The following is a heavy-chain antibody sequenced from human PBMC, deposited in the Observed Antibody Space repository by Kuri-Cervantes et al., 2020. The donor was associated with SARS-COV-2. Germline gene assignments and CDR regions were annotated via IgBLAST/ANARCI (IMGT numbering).Heavy chain of an antibody. Sequence: SQTLSLTCAVYGGSFSGYYWSWIRQPPGKGLEWIGEINHSGSTNYNPSLKSRVTISVDTSKNQFSLKLSSVTAADTAVYYCARPLGSREPKTPSYGMDVWGQGTTVTVSS. D-gene: IGHD2-15*01. J-gene: IGHJ6*02. CDR2: INHSGST. CDR1: GGSFSGYY. CDR3: ARPLGSREPKTPSYGMDV. V-gene: IGHV4-34*01.